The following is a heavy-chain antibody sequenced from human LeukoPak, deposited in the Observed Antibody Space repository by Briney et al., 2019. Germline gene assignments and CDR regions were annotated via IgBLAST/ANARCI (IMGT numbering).Heavy chain of an antibody. CDR1: GFTLRSYG. CDR3: AKDLVGYGGYAYYFDT. J-gene: IGHJ4*02. Sequence: ASVKVSCKASGFTLRSYGISWVRQAPGQGPEWMGWVGGYNGKTSYSEKFQGRVSMTTDSSTSTTYMELRSLRSDDTAVYYCAKDLVGYGGYAYYFDTWGQGTLVTVSS. CDR2: VGGYNGKT. V-gene: IGHV1-18*01. D-gene: IGHD5-12*01.